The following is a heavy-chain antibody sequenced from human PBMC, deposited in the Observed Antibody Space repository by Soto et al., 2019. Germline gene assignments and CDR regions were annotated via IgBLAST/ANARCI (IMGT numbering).Heavy chain of an antibody. CDR1: GFTFSSYS. J-gene: IGHJ6*04. CDR3: ASRRDYYYGMDV. CDR2: ISSSSSYI. D-gene: IGHD6-6*01. Sequence: GGSLRLSCAASGFTFSSYSMNWVRQAPGKGLEWVSSISSSSSYIYYADSVKGRFTISRDNAKNSLYLQMNSLRAEDTAVYYCASRRDYYYGMDVWGKGTTVTVSS. V-gene: IGHV3-21*01.